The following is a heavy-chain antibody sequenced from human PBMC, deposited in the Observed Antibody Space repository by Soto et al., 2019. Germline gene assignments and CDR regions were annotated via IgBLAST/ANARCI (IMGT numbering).Heavy chain of an antibody. CDR2: ISSSGSTI. J-gene: IGHJ4*02. Sequence: QVQLVESGGGLVKPGGSLRLSCAASGFTFSDYCMSWIRQAPGKGLEWVSYISSSGSTIYYADSVKGRFTISRDNDKNSLKLQMNSLTAEDTAMYYWAREIGYIYGPFDYWGRGTLVTVSS. V-gene: IGHV3-11*01. CDR1: GFTFSDYC. CDR3: AREIGYIYGPFDY. D-gene: IGHD5-18*01.